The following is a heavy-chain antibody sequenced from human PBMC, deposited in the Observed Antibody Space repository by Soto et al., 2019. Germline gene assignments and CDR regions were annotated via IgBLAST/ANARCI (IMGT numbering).Heavy chain of an antibody. V-gene: IGHV1-69*13. D-gene: IGHD5-18*01. CDR1: GGTFSSYA. CDR3: ARRGYSYGLNWFDP. Sequence: EASVKVSCKASGGTFSSYAISWVRQAPGQGLEWMGGIIPIFGTANYAQKFQGRVTITADESTSTAYMELSSLRSEDTAVYYCARRGYSYGLNWFDPWGQGTLVTVSS. CDR2: IIPIFGTA. J-gene: IGHJ5*02.